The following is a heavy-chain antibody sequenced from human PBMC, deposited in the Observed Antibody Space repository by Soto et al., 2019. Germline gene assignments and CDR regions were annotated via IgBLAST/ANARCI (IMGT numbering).Heavy chain of an antibody. J-gene: IGHJ4*02. D-gene: IGHD1-20*01. CDR3: AKDRLLTGSYFDF. CDR2: VSYDGSTT. CDR1: GFTFRSYG. Sequence: LRLSCAASGFTFRSYGIHWVRQAPGKGLEWVAVVSYDGSTTYYADSVKGRFTISRDNSKSTLYLQMNSLRAEDTAVYYCAKDRLLTGSYFDFWGQGTLVTVSS. V-gene: IGHV3-30*18.